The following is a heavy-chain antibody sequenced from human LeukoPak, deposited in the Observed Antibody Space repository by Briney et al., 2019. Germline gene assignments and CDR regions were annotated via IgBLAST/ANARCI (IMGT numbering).Heavy chain of an antibody. CDR1: GFTFSSYS. D-gene: IGHD5-24*01. CDR3: AKGRGWLQFFDY. Sequence: GGSLRLSCADSGFTFSSYSMNWVRQAPGKGLEWISYISSGGGTIYYADSVKGRFTISRDNAKNSLYLQMTSLRAEDTAVYYCAKGRGWLQFFDYWGQGTLVTVSS. V-gene: IGHV3-48*01. CDR2: ISSGGGTI. J-gene: IGHJ4*02.